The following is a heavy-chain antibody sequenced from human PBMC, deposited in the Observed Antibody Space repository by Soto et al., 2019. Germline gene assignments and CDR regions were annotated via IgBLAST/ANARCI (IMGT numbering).Heavy chain of an antibody. CDR1: GGSISSGGYS. CDR3: ASGSHVLHS. Sequence: QLQLQESGSGLVKPSQTLSLTCAVSGGSISSGGYSWSWIRQPPGKGLEWIGYISHSGSTYYNPSLKSRVTTSVDRSKNHCALKLSSVAAADTAMYDCASGSHVLHSWGQGTLVTVSS. V-gene: IGHV4-30-2*01. D-gene: IGHD6-6*01. CDR2: ISHSGST. J-gene: IGHJ4*02.